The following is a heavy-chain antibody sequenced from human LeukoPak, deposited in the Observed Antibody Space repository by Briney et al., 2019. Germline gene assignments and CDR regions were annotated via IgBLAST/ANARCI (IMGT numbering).Heavy chain of an antibody. D-gene: IGHD3-10*01. Sequence: SVKFSCKASGGTFSSYAISWVRQAPGQGLEWMGGIIPIFGTANYAQKFQGRVTITTDESTSTAYMELSSLRSEDTAVYYCARGPAGRITMVRGVTTYYYYYMDVWGKGTTVTVSS. J-gene: IGHJ6*03. CDR2: IIPIFGTA. CDR3: ARGPAGRITMVRGVTTYYYYYMDV. CDR1: GGTFSSYA. V-gene: IGHV1-69*05.